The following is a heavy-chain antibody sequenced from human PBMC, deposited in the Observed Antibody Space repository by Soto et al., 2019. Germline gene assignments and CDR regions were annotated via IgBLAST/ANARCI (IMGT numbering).Heavy chain of an antibody. CDR2: IYYSGST. J-gene: IGHJ5*02. D-gene: IGHD6-13*01. CDR3: ARDPLGIAAEAWFAP. V-gene: IGHV4-31*03. CDR1: GGSIRSGGYY. Sequence: QVQLQESGPGLVKPSQTLSLTCTVSGGSIRSGGYYWNWIRQHPGKGLEGIGYIYYSGSTYYTPSLRRRVTLSVDAYKDQFSLTLSSVTAADTAVYYCARDPLGIAAEAWFAPWGPGTLVTVSS.